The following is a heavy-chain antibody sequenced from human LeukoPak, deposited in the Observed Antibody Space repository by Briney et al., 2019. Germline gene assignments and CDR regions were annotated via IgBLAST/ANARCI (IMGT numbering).Heavy chain of an antibody. J-gene: IGHJ4*02. CDR3: ARHDYGDYTVDY. Sequence: KPSETMSFTCTVSGGSISSYYWSWLRQPPGKGLEWIGYIYCSGSTNYNPSLKSRVTISVDTSKNQFSLKLSSVTAADTAVYYCARHDYGDYTVDYWGQGTLVTVSS. CDR2: IYCSGST. V-gene: IGHV4-59*08. CDR1: GGSISSYY. D-gene: IGHD4-17*01.